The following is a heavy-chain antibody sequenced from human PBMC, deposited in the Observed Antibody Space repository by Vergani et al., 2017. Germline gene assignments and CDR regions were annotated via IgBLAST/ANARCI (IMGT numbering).Heavy chain of an antibody. CDR1: GGTFSSYA. Sequence: QVQLVQSGAEVKKPGASVKVSCKASGGTFSSYAISWVRQAPGQGLEWMGGIIPIFGTANYAQKFQGRVTITADESTSTAYMELSSLRSEDTAVYYCARDPNPAVAGTNWFDPWGQGTLVTVSS. CDR2: IIPIFGTA. D-gene: IGHD6-19*01. J-gene: IGHJ5*02. V-gene: IGHV1-69*01. CDR3: ARDPNPAVAGTNWFDP.